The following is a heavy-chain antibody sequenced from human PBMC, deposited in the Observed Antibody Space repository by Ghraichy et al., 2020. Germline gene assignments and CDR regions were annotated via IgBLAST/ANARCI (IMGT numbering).Heavy chain of an antibody. D-gene: IGHD1-14*01. CDR3: AKDDDQTVDY. Sequence: ASVKVSCKASGFTFTTYGFVWVRQAPGQGLEWMGWIGAYNGNTNYAQKLQGRVTMTTDASTSTAYMELRSLRSDDTAVYYCAKDDDQTVDYWGQGTPVTVSS. J-gene: IGHJ4*02. CDR2: IGAYNGNT. V-gene: IGHV1-18*01. CDR1: GFTFTTYG.